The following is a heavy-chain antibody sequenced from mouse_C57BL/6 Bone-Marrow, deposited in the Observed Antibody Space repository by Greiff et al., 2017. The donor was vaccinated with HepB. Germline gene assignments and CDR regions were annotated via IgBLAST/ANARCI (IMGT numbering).Heavy chain of an antibody. CDR3: TRRVSGDFDY. V-gene: IGHV1-15*01. Sequence: QVQLQQSGAELVRPGASVTLSCKASGYTFTDYEMHWVKQTPVHGLVWIGAIDPETGGTAYNQKFKGKAILTADKSSSTAYMELRSLTSEDSAVYYCTRRVSGDFDYWGQGTTLTVSS. J-gene: IGHJ2*01. CDR1: GYTFTDYE. D-gene: IGHD2-10*02. CDR2: IDPETGGT.